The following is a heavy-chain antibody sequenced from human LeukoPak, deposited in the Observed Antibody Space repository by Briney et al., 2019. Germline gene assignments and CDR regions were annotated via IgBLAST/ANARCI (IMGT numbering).Heavy chain of an antibody. CDR3: ASGTYYYYSSGYLRFPFDY. J-gene: IGHJ4*02. D-gene: IGHD3-22*01. V-gene: IGHV4-39*01. CDR2: ICYRGST. CDR1: GGSVSTSSYC. Sequence: PSETLSLTCTVSGGSVSTSSYCWAWIRQPPGKGLEWIGSICYRGSTYYRPSLRSRLTLSIDTSKDQFSLKLSSVTAADTAVYYCASGTYYYYSSGYLRFPFDYWGQGALVTVSS.